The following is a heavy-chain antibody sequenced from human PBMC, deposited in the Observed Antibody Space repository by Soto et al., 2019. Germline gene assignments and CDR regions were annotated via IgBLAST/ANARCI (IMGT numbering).Heavy chain of an antibody. CDR3: AKNGDFDYDAFDV. V-gene: IGHV4-34*01. CDR1: GGSFSGYH. D-gene: IGHD3-16*01. Sequence: LSLACAVYGGSFSGYHCTWILQPPGKGLEWIGEINESGGTKNNRSLKSRVTISVDTSKNQFSLGLSSVTAEDTAVYYCAKNGDFDYDAFDVWGQGTVVTLSS. CDR2: INESGGT. J-gene: IGHJ3*01.